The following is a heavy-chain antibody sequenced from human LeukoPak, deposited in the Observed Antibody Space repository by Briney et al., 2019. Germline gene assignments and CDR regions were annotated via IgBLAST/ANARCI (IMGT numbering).Heavy chain of an antibody. Sequence: GSSVKVSCKASGGTFSSYAISWVRQAPGQGLEWMGGIIPIFGTANYAQKFQGRVTITTDESTSTAYVELSSLRSEDTAVYYCAREARDAFDIWGQGTMVTVSS. J-gene: IGHJ3*02. CDR2: IIPIFGTA. CDR1: GGTFSSYA. V-gene: IGHV1-69*05. CDR3: AREARDAFDI.